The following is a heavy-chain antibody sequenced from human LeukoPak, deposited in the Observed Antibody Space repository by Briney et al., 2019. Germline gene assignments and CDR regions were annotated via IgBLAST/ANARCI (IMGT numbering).Heavy chain of an antibody. D-gene: IGHD6-13*01. CDR3: VKSHLIAAAEEDWFDP. CDR2: IYPSGDST. J-gene: IGHJ5*02. Sequence: PGGSLRLSCAASGFTFSTYSMTWVRQGPGKGLEWVSSIYPSGDSTFYADSVKGRFTISRDNSKNTLYLQMSGLRAEDTAVYYCVKSHLIAAAEEDWFDPWGQGTLVTVSS. V-gene: IGHV3-23*01. CDR1: GFTFSTYS.